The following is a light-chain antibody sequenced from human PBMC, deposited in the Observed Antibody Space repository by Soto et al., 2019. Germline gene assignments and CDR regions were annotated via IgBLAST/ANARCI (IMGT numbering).Light chain of an antibody. CDR2: EVS. J-gene: IGLJ1*01. CDR3: SSYTSSSTYV. V-gene: IGLV2-14*01. Sequence: QSALTQPASVSGPPGQSITISCTGSSTDVGGYNYVSWYQQHPGKAPKVMIYEVSNRPSGVSNRFSGSKSGNTASLTISGLQAEDEADYYCSSYTSSSTYVFGTGTKVTVL. CDR1: STDVGGYNY.